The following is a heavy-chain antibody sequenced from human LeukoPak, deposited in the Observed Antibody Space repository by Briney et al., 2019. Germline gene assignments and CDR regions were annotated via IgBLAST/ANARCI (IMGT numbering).Heavy chain of an antibody. Sequence: PGGSLRLSCAASGFTFSSYEMNWVRQAPGKGLEWVSYISSSGSTIYYADSVKGRFTISRDNAKNSLYLQMNSLRAEDTAVYYCARVSAGDSPYYGMDVWGQGTTVTVSS. CDR2: ISSSGSTI. CDR3: ARVSAGDSPYYGMDV. D-gene: IGHD2-21*02. V-gene: IGHV3-48*03. J-gene: IGHJ6*02. CDR1: GFTFSSYE.